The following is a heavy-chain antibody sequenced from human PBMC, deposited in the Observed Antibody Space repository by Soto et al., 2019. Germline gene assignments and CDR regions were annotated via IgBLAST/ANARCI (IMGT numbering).Heavy chain of an antibody. CDR2: IYYSGST. D-gene: IGHD6-6*01. Sequence: SETLSLTCTFSVGSISSGGYYWSWIRQHPWKGLEWIGYIYYSGSTYYNPSLKSRVTISVDTSKNQFSLKLSSVTAADTAVYYCARNIAARRDGDPSGAEYWGQGTLVNVSS. J-gene: IGHJ4*02. CDR3: ARNIAARRDGDPSGAEY. CDR1: VGSISSGGYY. V-gene: IGHV4-31*03.